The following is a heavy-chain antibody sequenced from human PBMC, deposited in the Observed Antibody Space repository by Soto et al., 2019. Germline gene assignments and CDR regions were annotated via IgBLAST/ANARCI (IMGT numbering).Heavy chain of an antibody. V-gene: IGHV1-2*04. CDR1: GYTFTGYY. CDR3: ARDHRPNLWFGELPGYY. J-gene: IGHJ4*02. Sequence: QVQLVQSGAEVKKPGASVKVSCKASGYTFTGYYMHWVRQAPGQGLEWMGWINPNSGGTNYAQKFQGWVTMTRDTSISTAYMELSRLRSDDTAVYYCARDHRPNLWFGELPGYYWGQGTLVTVSS. D-gene: IGHD3-10*01. CDR2: INPNSGGT.